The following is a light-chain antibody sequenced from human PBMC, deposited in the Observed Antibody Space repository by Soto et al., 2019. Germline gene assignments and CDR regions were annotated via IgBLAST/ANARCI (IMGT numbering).Light chain of an antibody. V-gene: IGKV4-1*01. CDR2: WAY. J-gene: IGKJ2*01. CDR3: QQYYSTPFT. Sequence: DIVMTQSPDSLAVSLGERATINCKSTQSVLYSSNNKNYVAWYQQKPGQPPNLLIYWAYTRESGVPDRFSGSGSGTDFTLTISSLQAEDVAVYYCQQYYSTPFTFGHGTKLEIK. CDR1: QSVLYSSNNKNY.